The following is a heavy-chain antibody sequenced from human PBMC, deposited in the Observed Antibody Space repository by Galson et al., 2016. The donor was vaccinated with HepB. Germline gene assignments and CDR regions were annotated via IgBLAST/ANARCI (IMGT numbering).Heavy chain of an antibody. CDR2: IWDDGTHK. D-gene: IGHD2-15*01. Sequence: SLRLSCAASGFPVVSYGMYWVRQAPGKGLEWVADIWDDGTHKNYADSVKGRFTISRDNSKNALYLQMNSLRAEDTAVYYCAREYVTAATTWFDPWGQGTLVTVSS. CDR1: GFPVVSYG. J-gene: IGHJ5*02. CDR3: AREYVTAATTWFDP. V-gene: IGHV3-33*01.